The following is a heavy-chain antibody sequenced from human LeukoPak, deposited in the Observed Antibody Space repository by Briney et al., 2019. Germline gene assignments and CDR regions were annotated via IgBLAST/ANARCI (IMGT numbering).Heavy chain of an antibody. CDR3: ARDRLPNYDILTGYGVFDY. V-gene: IGHV1-69*01. CDR1: GGTFSSYA. J-gene: IGHJ4*02. CDR2: IIPMFGTG. Sequence: SVKVSCKASGGTFSSYAITWVRQAPGQGLEWMGGIIPMFGTGKYAQKFQGRVTITADESTSTAYMELSSLRSEDTAVYCCARDRLPNYDILTGYGVFDYWGQGTLVTVSS. D-gene: IGHD3-9*01.